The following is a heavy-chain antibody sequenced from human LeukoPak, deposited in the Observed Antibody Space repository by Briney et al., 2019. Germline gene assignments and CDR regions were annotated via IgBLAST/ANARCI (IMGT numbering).Heavy chain of an antibody. CDR2: IYHSGST. Sequence: SETLSLTCAVYGGSFTAYYWSWIRQPPGKGLEWIGEIYHSGSTNYNPSLKSRVTISVDTSKNQFSLKLSSVTAADTSVYYYARREVETTFLYYYYMDVWGKGTTVTVSS. CDR3: ARREVETTFLYYYYMDV. J-gene: IGHJ6*03. CDR1: GGSFTAYY. D-gene: IGHD2/OR15-2a*01. V-gene: IGHV4-34*01.